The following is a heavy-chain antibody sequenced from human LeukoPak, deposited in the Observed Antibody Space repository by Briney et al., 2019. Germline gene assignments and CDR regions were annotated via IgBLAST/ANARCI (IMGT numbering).Heavy chain of an antibody. CDR3: ARETSETYTSSWGLYDSFYYMDV. Sequence: WETLSLTCTVSGASISNSPYFWAWIRQPPGKGLEWFGSISEGGATYYNPSLKSRAIISVDTSSNQFSLNLNSVTAADTAVYYCARETSETYTSSWGLYDSFYYMDVWGKGTTVSVSS. J-gene: IGHJ6*03. V-gene: IGHV4-39*01. D-gene: IGHD6-13*01. CDR2: ISEGGAT. CDR1: GASISNSPYF.